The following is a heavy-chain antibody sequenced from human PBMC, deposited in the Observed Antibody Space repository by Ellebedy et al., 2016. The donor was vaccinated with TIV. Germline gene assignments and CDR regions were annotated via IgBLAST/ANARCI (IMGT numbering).Heavy chain of an antibody. J-gene: IGHJ5*02. CDR1: GGSFSGYY. CDR2: INHSGST. V-gene: IGHV4-34*01. D-gene: IGHD1-7*01. CDR3: ARDPYNWNYVGWFDP. Sequence: MPSETLSLTCAVYGGSFSGYYWSWIRQPPGKGLEWIGEINHSGSTNYNPSLKSRVTISVDTSKNQFSLKLSSVTAADTAVYYCARDPYNWNYVGWFDPWGQGTLVTVSS.